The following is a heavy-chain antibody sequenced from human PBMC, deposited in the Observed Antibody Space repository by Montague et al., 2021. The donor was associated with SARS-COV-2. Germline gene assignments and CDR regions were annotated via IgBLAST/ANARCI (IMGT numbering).Heavy chain of an antibody. CDR1: GFSLGTSGMC. Sequence: PALVKPTQTLTLTCTFSGFSLGTSGMCVSWIRQPPGKALEWLALIDWDDDKYYSTSLKTRLTISKDTSKNQVVLTMTNMDPVDTATYYCVRIRDYDILTGSYSGFDYWGQGTLVTVSS. V-gene: IGHV2-70*01. CDR3: VRIRDYDILTGSYSGFDY. J-gene: IGHJ4*02. CDR2: IDWDDDK. D-gene: IGHD3-9*01.